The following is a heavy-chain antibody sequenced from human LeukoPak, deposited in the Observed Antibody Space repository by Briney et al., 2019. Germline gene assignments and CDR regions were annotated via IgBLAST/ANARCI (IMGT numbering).Heavy chain of an antibody. Sequence: PSETLSLTCTVSGGSISSGDYYWSWIRQPPGKGLEWIGYIYYSGSTYYNPSLKSRVTISVDTSKNQFSLKLSSVTAADTAVYYCARCESITIFRDWGQGTLVSVSS. CDR2: IYYSGST. D-gene: IGHD3-9*01. J-gene: IGHJ4*02. CDR3: ARCESITIFRD. V-gene: IGHV4-30-4*01. CDR1: GGSISSGDYY.